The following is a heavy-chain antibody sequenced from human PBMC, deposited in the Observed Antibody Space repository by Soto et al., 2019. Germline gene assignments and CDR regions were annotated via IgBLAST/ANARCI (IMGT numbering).Heavy chain of an antibody. V-gene: IGHV3-53*01. CDR1: GFTFSNFE. D-gene: IGHD3-22*01. Sequence: GGSLRLSCAASGFTFSNFEMNWVRQVPGRGLEWVSVIYSGGSTYYADSVKGRFTISRDNSKNTLYLQMNSLRAEDTAVYYCASARGYYDTSGYSGYYFDYWGQGTLVTVSS. CDR2: IYSGGST. CDR3: ASARGYYDTSGYSGYYFDY. J-gene: IGHJ4*02.